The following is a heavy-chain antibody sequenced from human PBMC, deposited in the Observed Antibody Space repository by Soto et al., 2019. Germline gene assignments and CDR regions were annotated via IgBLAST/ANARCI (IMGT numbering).Heavy chain of an antibody. CDR2: IYYSGST. Sequence: SETLSLTCTVSGGSISSSSYYWGWIRQPPGKGLEWIGSIYYSGSTYYNPSLKSRVTISVDTSKNQFSLKLSSVTAADTAVYYCARYIAAAGTRWFDPWGQGTLVTVSS. D-gene: IGHD6-13*01. V-gene: IGHV4-39*01. CDR3: ARYIAAAGTRWFDP. J-gene: IGHJ5*02. CDR1: GGSISSSSYY.